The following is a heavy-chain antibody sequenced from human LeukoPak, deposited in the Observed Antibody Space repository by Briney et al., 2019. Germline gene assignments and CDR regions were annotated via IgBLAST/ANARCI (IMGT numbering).Heavy chain of an antibody. CDR1: GFTFSDYY. J-gene: IGHJ3*02. D-gene: IGHD6-19*01. CDR2: ISSSGSTI. V-gene: IGHV3-11*01. Sequence: PGGSLRLSCAASGFTFSDYYMSWMRQAPGKGLECVSYISSSGSTIYYADSVKGRFTISRDNAKNSLYLQMNSLRAEDTAVYYCARDHYRLAVAGIRDAFDIWGQGTMVTVSS. CDR3: ARDHYRLAVAGIRDAFDI.